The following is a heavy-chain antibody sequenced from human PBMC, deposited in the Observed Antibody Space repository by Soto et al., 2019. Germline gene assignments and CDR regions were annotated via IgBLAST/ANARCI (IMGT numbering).Heavy chain of an antibody. D-gene: IGHD3-10*01. J-gene: IGHJ6*04. CDR3: ARGDTVGSGPPASYSYSGWDV. CDR1: GFTFRSYA. CDR2: ISAGGDMT. V-gene: IGHV3-23*01. Sequence: DVQLLEAGGHLVQPGGSLRLSCSAPGFTFRSYAMHWVRQAPGKGLAGGSSISAGGDMTYTSDSVKGRFTISRDNSNNALFLQMHNLRIAATALYYCARGDTVGSGPPASYSYSGWDVWGKGATVTVS.